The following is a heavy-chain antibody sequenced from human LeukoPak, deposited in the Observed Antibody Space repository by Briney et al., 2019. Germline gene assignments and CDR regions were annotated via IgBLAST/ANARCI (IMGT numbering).Heavy chain of an antibody. Sequence: PGRSLRLSCAASGFTFSSYAMHWVRQAPGKGLEWVAVISYDGSNKYYADSVEGRFSISRDNSKNTLYLQMNSLRAEDTAVYYCARYCSSTSCRHFDYWGQGTLVTVSS. CDR2: ISYDGSNK. V-gene: IGHV3-30-3*01. CDR1: GFTFSSYA. CDR3: ARYCSSTSCRHFDY. D-gene: IGHD2-2*01. J-gene: IGHJ4*02.